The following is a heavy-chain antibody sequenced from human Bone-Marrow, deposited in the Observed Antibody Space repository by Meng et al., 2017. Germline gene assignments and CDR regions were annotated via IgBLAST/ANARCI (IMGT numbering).Heavy chain of an antibody. CDR1: GFTFHCYL. CDR2: INPSSGGT. V-gene: IGHV1-2*06. Sequence: GPPVPCGDEVKNTGDSVKVLCKASGFTFHCYLMHWVQQAPGQGREGMGRINPSSGGTNYAQKFQGRVTMTRDTSIITAYMELSRLRSDDTAVYYCARDPDVDTARGDYWGQGTLVTVSS. D-gene: IGHD5-18*01. CDR3: ARDPDVDTARGDY. J-gene: IGHJ4*02.